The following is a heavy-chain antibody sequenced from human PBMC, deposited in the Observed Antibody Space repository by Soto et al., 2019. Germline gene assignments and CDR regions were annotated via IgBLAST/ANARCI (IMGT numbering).Heavy chain of an antibody. Sequence: PGGSLRLSCAASGFTFSSYGMHWVRQAPGKGLEWVAVISYDGSNKYYADSVKGRFTISRDNSKNTLYLQMNSLRAEDTAVYYCAKVHLEWLEYYYYGMDVWGQGTTVTVSS. J-gene: IGHJ6*02. CDR2: ISYDGSNK. CDR1: GFTFSSYG. CDR3: AKVHLEWLEYYYYGMDV. D-gene: IGHD3-3*01. V-gene: IGHV3-30*18.